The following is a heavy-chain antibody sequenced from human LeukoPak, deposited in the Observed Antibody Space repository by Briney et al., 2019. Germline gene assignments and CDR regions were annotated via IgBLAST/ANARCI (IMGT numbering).Heavy chain of an antibody. CDR1: GGSVSSSTYS. Sequence: PSETLSLTCNLSGGSVSSSTYSWVWIRQPPGKGLEWIGSIYKSGNTYYSPSLKSRVTISVDTSKNHFSLKLSSVTAADTAVYYCAAGSTIFGVLIMGSWFDPWGQGTLVTVSS. J-gene: IGHJ5*02. CDR3: AAGSTIFGVLIMGSWFDP. V-gene: IGHV4-39*02. CDR2: IYKSGNT. D-gene: IGHD3-3*01.